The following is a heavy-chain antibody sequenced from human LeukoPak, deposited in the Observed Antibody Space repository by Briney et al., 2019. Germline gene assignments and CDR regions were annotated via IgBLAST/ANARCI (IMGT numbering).Heavy chain of an antibody. D-gene: IGHD3-3*01. CDR1: GYTFTNYY. CDR2: INPSDGST. Sequence: ASVKVSCKASGYTFTNYYMYWVRQAPAQGLEWMGIINPSDGSTSYAQKFQGRVTMTRDTSTSTVYMELSSLRSEDTAVYYCARDYDFWSGYYELVYWGQGTLVTVSS. J-gene: IGHJ4*02. V-gene: IGHV1-46*01. CDR3: ARDYDFWSGYYELVY.